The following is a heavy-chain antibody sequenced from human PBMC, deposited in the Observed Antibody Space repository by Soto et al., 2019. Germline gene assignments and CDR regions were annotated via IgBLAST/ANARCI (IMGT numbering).Heavy chain of an antibody. Sequence: TLSLTCTVSGGSISSGGYYWSWIRQHPGKGLEWIGYIYYSGSTYYNPSLKSRVTISVDTSKNQFSLKLSSVTAADTAVYYCARDRGSGSTPYYYYYGMEVWGQGTTVNVSS. D-gene: IGHD3-10*01. CDR2: IYYSGST. V-gene: IGHV4-31*03. CDR1: GGSISSGGYY. J-gene: IGHJ6*02. CDR3: ARDRGSGSTPYYYYYGMEV.